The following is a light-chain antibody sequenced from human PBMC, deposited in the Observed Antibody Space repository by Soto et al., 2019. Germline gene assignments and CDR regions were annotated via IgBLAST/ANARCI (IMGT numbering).Light chain of an antibody. CDR3: QHYDNSPVT. CDR1: QSVSSSY. CDR2: GAS. Sequence: EIVLTQSPGTLSLFPGERATLSYRASQSVSSSYLAWYQQKPGQAPRLLIFGASSRATGIPDRFSGSGSGTDFSLTISRLEPEDFAVYYCQHYDNSPVTFGQGTRLEIK. J-gene: IGKJ5*01. V-gene: IGKV3-20*01.